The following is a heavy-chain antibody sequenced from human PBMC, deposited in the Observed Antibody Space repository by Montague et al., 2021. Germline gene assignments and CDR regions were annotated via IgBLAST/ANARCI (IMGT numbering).Heavy chain of an antibody. Sequence: SETLSLTCTVSGGSISSASYYWGWIRQPPGKGLEFIGVIYYNGTTYHNPSLKSRVTVSMDTSKNQFSLKLSSVTAADTAVYYCARPLYCRGGSCYSGFDPWGQGTLVTAS. CDR1: GGSISSASYY. J-gene: IGHJ5*02. V-gene: IGHV4-39*01. CDR2: IYYNGTT. CDR3: ARPLYCRGGSCYSGFDP. D-gene: IGHD2-15*01.